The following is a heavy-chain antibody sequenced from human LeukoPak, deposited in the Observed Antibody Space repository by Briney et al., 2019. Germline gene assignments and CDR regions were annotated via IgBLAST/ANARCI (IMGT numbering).Heavy chain of an antibody. CDR2: ISSSGSTI. J-gene: IGHJ3*02. CDR1: GFTFSDYY. CDR3: ARDGILWFGELHDAFDI. V-gene: IGHV3-11*01. D-gene: IGHD3-10*01. Sequence: GGSLRLSCAASGFTFSDYYMSWIRQAPGKGLEWVSYISSSGSTIYYADSVKGRFTISRNNAKNSLYLQMNRLRAEDTAVYYCARDGILWFGELHDAFDIWGQGTMVTVSS.